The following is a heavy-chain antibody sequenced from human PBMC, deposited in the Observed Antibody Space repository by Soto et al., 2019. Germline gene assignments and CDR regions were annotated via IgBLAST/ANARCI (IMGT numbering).Heavy chain of an antibody. Sequence: QVQLVESGGGVVQPGRSLRLSCAASGFTFSSYGMHWVRQAPGKGLEWVAVISYDGSNKYYADSEKGRLTISKDNSKNTPYLQMNSFRAEDTAVYYCATDHRETGYCSGGSCPYYYYGIDLWGQGTPVTVSS. CDR2: ISYDGSNK. V-gene: IGHV3-30*03. CDR1: GFTFSSYG. D-gene: IGHD2-15*01. CDR3: ATDHRETGYCSGGSCPYYYYGIDL. J-gene: IGHJ6*02.